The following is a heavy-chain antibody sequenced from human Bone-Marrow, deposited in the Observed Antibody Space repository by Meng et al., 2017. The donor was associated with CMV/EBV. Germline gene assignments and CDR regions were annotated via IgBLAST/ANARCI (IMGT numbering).Heavy chain of an antibody. J-gene: IGHJ3*02. CDR3: AREGCSSTSCPLDAFDI. CDR2: INPNSGGT. Sequence: ASVKVSCKASGYTFTGYYMHWVRQAPGQGLEWMGWINPNSGGTNYAQKFQGRVTMTRDTSISTAYMELSRLRSDDTAVYYCAREGCSSTSCPLDAFDIWAQGTMATFSS. D-gene: IGHD2-2*01. V-gene: IGHV1-2*02. CDR1: GYTFTGYY.